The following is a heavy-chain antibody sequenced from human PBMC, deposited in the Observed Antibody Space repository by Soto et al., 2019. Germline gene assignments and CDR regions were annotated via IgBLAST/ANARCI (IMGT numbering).Heavy chain of an antibody. D-gene: IGHD2-21*02. J-gene: IGHJ6*02. CDR3: ARDLWGYCGVDCYPLDV. V-gene: IGHV5-51*01. Sequence: GESLKISCKGSGYSFTSYWIAWVRQMPGKGLEWMGIIYPGDSDTRYSPSFQRQVTISADKSISTAYLQWSSLKASDTAVYYCARDLWGYCGVDCYPLDVWGQGTTVTVS. CDR2: IYPGDSDT. CDR1: GYSFTSYW.